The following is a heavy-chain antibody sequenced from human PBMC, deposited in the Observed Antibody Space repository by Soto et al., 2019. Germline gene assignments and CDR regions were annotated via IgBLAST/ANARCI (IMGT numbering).Heavy chain of an antibody. V-gene: IGHV3-11*01. Sequence: GXSLRLSCAASGFIFRDWFLSWIRQAPGKGLEWISYISKDSAGSTSYAQKFQGRVTMTRDTSTSTVYMELSSLRSDDTAVFYCARGSNSGFDYWGQGTLVTVSS. J-gene: IGHJ4*02. CDR2: ISKDSAGST. D-gene: IGHD1-26*01. CDR1: GFIFRDWF. CDR3: ARGSNSGFDY.